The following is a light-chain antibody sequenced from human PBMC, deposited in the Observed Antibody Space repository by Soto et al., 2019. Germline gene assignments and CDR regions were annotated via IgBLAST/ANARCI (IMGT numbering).Light chain of an antibody. CDR3: QQYAGTPRT. J-gene: IGKJ1*01. CDR2: GAS. Sequence: EIVLTQSPGTLSLSPGGRATLSCRASQSVSSNYLAWYQQKPGQAPRLLIYGASSRATGIPDRFSGSGSGTDFTLTISRLEPEDFAVYYCQQYAGTPRTFGQGTKVDIK. CDR1: QSVSSNY. V-gene: IGKV3-20*01.